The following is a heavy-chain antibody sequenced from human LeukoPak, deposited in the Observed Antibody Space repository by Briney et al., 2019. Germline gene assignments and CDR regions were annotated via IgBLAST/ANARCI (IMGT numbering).Heavy chain of an antibody. D-gene: IGHD3-3*01. CDR1: GYTFTGYY. CDR2: INPNSGGT. J-gene: IGHJ6*03. V-gene: IGHV1-2*02. CDR3: ARAFLDFWSGYFMDV. Sequence: ASVKVSCEASGYTFTGYYMHWVRQAPGQGLEWMGWINPNSGGTNYAQKFQGRVTMTRDTSISTAYMELSRLRSDDTAVYYCARAFLDFWSGYFMDVWGKGTTVTVSS.